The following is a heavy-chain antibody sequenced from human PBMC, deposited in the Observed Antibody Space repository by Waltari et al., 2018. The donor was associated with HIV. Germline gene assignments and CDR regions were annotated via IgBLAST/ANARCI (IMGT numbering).Heavy chain of an antibody. J-gene: IGHJ4*02. D-gene: IGHD3-16*01. CDR1: GASISSSSYY. V-gene: IGHV4-39*01. CDR2: IYYSGTA. Sequence: QLHLQESGPGLVKPSETLSLTCSVSGASISSSSYYWAWIRQPLGKGLEWIGAIYYSGTAYYNPSVKSRVSASLDASKNELSLKLTSVTATDTALYYCARLRFHSLYYFDSWGPGILVTVSS. CDR3: ARLRFHSLYYFDS.